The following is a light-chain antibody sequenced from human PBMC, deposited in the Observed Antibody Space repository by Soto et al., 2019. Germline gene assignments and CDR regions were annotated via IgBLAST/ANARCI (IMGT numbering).Light chain of an antibody. V-gene: IGKV3-15*01. Sequence: EIVLTQSPGTLSLSAGERATLSCRASQSVSSNYLAWYQQKAGQAPRLLIYGATYRAPDIPARFSGSGSGTEFTLTINSLQSEDFAVYYCQQYNNWPPYTFGQGTKLEIK. CDR3: QQYNNWPPYT. J-gene: IGKJ2*01. CDR1: QSVSSN. CDR2: GAT.